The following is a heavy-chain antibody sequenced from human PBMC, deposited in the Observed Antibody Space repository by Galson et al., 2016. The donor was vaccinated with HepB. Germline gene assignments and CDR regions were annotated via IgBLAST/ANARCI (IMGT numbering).Heavy chain of an antibody. D-gene: IGHD3-10*01. CDR2: IIPVFRTP. CDR3: ARTTTTYFYGSRTYGHLDY. V-gene: IGHV1-69*13. J-gene: IGHJ4*02. CDR1: GGTFSSYA. Sequence: SVKVSCKASGGTFSSYAISWVRQAPGQGLEWMGGIIPVFRTPNYAQKFQGRVTVTADESTSTAYMELSSLRSDDTAVYYCARTTTTYFYGSRTYGHLDYWGQGTLVTVSP.